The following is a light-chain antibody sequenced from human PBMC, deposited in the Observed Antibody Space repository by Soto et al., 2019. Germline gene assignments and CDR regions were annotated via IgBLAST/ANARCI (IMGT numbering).Light chain of an antibody. CDR1: SSDVGGYEY. CDR3: SSYTAGRTLV. Sequence: QAALTQPRSVSGSPGQSVTISCSGISSDVGGYEYVSWYQHHPGKAPRLLIYHVGQRPSGVPDRVYGSKSGTTASLTISGLQADDEAEYFCSSYTAGRTLVFGGGTKVTV. CDR2: HVG. V-gene: IGLV2-11*01. J-gene: IGLJ2*01.